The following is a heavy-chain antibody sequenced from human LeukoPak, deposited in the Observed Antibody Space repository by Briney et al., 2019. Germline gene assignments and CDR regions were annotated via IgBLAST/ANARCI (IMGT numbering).Heavy chain of an antibody. J-gene: IGHJ4*02. V-gene: IGHV4-34*01. D-gene: IGHD3-16*01. CDR2: INHSGST. CDR1: GGSFSGSN. CDR3: ASGHDKWRALGAY. Sequence: SETLSLTCAVCGGSFSGSNWRCVRQPPGKGLEWIGEINHSGSTNYNPSLKSRVTISVDTSKNQYSLKLSSVTAADTAVYYCASGHDKWRALGAYWGQGTLVTVSS.